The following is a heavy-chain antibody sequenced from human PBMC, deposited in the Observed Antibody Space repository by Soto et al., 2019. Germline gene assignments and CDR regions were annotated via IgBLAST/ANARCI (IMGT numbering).Heavy chain of an antibody. CDR1: GGTFSSYA. CDR3: ARVMLGGHSDY. Sequence: VASVKVSCKASGGTFSSYAISWVRQAPGQGLEWMGGIIPIFGTANYAQKFQGRVTITADESTSTAYMELSSLSSDDTAVYYCARVMLGGHSDYWGQGTLVTVSS. J-gene: IGHJ4*02. D-gene: IGHD2-15*01. CDR2: IIPIFGTA. V-gene: IGHV1-69*13.